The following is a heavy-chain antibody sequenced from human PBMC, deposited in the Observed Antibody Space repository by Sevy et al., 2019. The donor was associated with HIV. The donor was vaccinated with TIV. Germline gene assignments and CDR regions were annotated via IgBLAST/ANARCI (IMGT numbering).Heavy chain of an antibody. D-gene: IGHD6-13*01. J-gene: IGHJ4*02. V-gene: IGHV3-21*01. Sequence: GGSLRLSCAASGFTFSSYSMNWVRQAPGKGLEWVSSISSSSSYIYYADSVKGRFTISRDNAKNSLYLQMNSLRAEDTAVYYWARGPHSSSWPYYFDYWGQGTLVTVSS. CDR2: ISSSSSYI. CDR1: GFTFSSYS. CDR3: ARGPHSSSWPYYFDY.